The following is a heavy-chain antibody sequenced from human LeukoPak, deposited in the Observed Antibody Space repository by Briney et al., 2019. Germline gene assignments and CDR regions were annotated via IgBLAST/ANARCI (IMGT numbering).Heavy chain of an antibody. D-gene: IGHD2-2*01. V-gene: IGHV4-39*01. Sequence: SETLSLTCTVSGSSISSSSYYWGWIRQPPGKGLEWIGSIYYSGSTYYNPSLKSRVTISVDTSKNQFSLKLSSVTAADTAVYYCARSPYCSSTSCYVGGGYMDVWGKGTTVTVSS. CDR3: ARSPYCSSTSCYVGGGYMDV. CDR2: IYYSGST. J-gene: IGHJ6*03. CDR1: GSSISSSSYY.